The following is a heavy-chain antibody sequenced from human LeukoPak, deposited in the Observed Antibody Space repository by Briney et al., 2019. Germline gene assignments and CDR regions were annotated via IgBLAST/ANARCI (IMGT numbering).Heavy chain of an antibody. V-gene: IGHV4-59*12. CDR3: ARGTDYYDSSGYYYP. CDR2: IYYSGST. J-gene: IGHJ5*02. Sequence: SETLSLTCTVSGGSISSYYWSWIRQPPGKGLEWIGYIYYSGSTNYNPSLKSRVTMSVDTSKNQFSLKLSSVTAADTAVYYCARGTDYYDSSGYYYPWGQGTLVTVSS. CDR1: GGSISSYY. D-gene: IGHD3-22*01.